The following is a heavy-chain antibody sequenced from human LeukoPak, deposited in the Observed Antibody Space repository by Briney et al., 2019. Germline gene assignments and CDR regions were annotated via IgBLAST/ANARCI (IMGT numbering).Heavy chain of an antibody. D-gene: IGHD2-2*01. V-gene: IGHV4-34*01. CDR2: IYYSGST. Sequence: SETLSLTCAVYGGSFSGYYWSWIRQPPGKGLEWIGSIYYSGSTYYNPSLKSRVTISVDTSKNQFSLKLSSVTAADTAVYYCARESPTYCSSTSCAIDYWGQGTLVTVSS. J-gene: IGHJ4*02. CDR3: ARESPTYCSSTSCAIDY. CDR1: GGSFSGYY.